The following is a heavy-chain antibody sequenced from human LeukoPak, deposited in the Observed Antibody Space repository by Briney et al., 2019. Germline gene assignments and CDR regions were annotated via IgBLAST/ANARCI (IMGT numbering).Heavy chain of an antibody. V-gene: IGHV1-46*01. D-gene: IGHD6-19*01. CDR2: INPSGGST. Sequence: ASVKVSCKASGYTFTSYYIDWVRQAPGQGLEWMGIINPSGGSTSYAQKFQGRVTMTRDTSTSTVYMELSSLRSEDTAVYYCARFVGSGWYGNWFDPWGQGTLVTVSS. J-gene: IGHJ5*02. CDR1: GYTFTSYY. CDR3: ARFVGSGWYGNWFDP.